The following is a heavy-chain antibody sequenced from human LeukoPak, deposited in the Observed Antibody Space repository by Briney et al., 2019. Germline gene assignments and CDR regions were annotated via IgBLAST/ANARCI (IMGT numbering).Heavy chain of an antibody. Sequence: SETLSLTCAVSGGSISSGGYSWSWIRQPPGKGLEWIAYMYHSGTTYYNSSLKSRVTISADRSKNQFSLKLSSVTAADTAVYYCARAALVGSSTSGYFDYWGQGTLVTVSS. CDR2: MYHSGTT. J-gene: IGHJ4*02. CDR1: GGSISSGGYS. V-gene: IGHV4-30-2*01. D-gene: IGHD2-2*01. CDR3: ARAALVGSSTSGYFDY.